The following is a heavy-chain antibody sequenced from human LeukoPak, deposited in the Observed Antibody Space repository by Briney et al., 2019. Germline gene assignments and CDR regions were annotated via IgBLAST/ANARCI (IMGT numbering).Heavy chain of an antibody. J-gene: IGHJ6*02. CDR1: GGTIRSYY. V-gene: IGHV4-59*01. CDR2: ISYSGST. D-gene: IGHD1-26*01. Sequence: SETLSLTCSVSGGTIRSYYWSWIRQPPGKGLEWIGYISYSGSTKYNPSLKSRVTISVDTSKSQFSLKLRSVTAADTAVYYCARDRTYSDSSTTYFYGMDVWGHGTTVTVSS. CDR3: ARDRTYSDSSTTYFYGMDV.